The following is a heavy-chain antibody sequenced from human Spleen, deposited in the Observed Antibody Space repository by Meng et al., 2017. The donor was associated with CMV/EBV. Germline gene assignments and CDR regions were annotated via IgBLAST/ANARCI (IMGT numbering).Heavy chain of an antibody. CDR2: ISTYNGKT. CDR1: GGTFSSCS. J-gene: IGHJ5*02. V-gene: IGHV1-18*04. CDR3: ARGFEPYYYDSSGYYCWFDP. D-gene: IGHD3-22*01. Sequence: ASVKVSCKASGGTFSSCSIMWVRQAPGRGLEWMGWISTYNGKTHYAQNLQGRVTMTTDTSTTTAYMELRSLTSDDTAVYYCARGFEPYYYDSSGYYCWFDPWGQGTLVTVSS.